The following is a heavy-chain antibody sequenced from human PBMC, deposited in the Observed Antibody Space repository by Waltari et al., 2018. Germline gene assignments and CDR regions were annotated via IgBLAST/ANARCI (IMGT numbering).Heavy chain of an antibody. J-gene: IGHJ5*02. Sequence: ELQLVQSGAEVPKPGVSLKISCRGSGYRFTSYWIGWVRQMPGKGLEWMGIIYPGDSDTRYTPSFQGQVTISADKSISTAYLQWSSLKASDTAMYYCARGTAGDFRRLDPWGQGTLVTVSS. CDR2: IYPGDSDT. CDR3: ARGTAGDFRRLDP. V-gene: IGHV5-51*01. CDR1: GYRFTSYW. D-gene: IGHD6-13*01.